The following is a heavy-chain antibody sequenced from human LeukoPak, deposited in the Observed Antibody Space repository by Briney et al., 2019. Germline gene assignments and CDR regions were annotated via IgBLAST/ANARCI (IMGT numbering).Heavy chain of an antibody. CDR3: ARGFPYYYDSSGYYAGYYFDY. Sequence: SETLSLTCTVSGGSISSYYWSWIRQPPGKGLEWIGYIYYSGSTNYNPSLKSRVTISVDTSKNQFSLKLSSVTAADTAVDYCARGFPYYYDSSGYYAGYYFDYWGQGTLVTVSS. CDR1: GGSISSYY. D-gene: IGHD3-22*01. V-gene: IGHV4-59*01. J-gene: IGHJ4*02. CDR2: IYYSGST.